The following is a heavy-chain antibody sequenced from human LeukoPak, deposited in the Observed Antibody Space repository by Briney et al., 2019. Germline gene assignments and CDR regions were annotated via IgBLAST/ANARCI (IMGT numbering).Heavy chain of an antibody. V-gene: IGHV4-39*01. CDR3: ASQSYSGGWPPVFLDY. D-gene: IGHD6-19*01. Sequence: PSETLSLTCTVSGGSISSSSYYWGWIRQPPGEGLEWIGRIYYSGSTYYNPSLKSRVTISVDTSKNQFSLKLSSVTAADTAVYYCASQSYSGGWPPVFLDYWGQGTLVTVSS. J-gene: IGHJ4*02. CDR1: GGSISSSSYY. CDR2: IYYSGST.